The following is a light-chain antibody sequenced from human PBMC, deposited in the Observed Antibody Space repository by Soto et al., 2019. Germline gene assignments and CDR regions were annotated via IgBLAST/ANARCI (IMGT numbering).Light chain of an antibody. Sequence: ILMTQSPDTLSVSPVERATLACRASQSIAEKVVWYQQKSGQAPRLLIYGASTRAAGVPARFSGSGSGTEFTLTISSLQPDDFATYYCQQYNSYPWTFGQGTKVDIK. CDR2: GAS. CDR1: QSIAEK. CDR3: QQYNSYPWT. V-gene: IGKV3-15*01. J-gene: IGKJ1*01.